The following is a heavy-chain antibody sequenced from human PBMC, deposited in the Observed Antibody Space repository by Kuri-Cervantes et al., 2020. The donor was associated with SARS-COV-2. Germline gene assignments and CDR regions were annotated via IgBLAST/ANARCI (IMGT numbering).Heavy chain of an antibody. CDR1: GYTFTGYY. Sequence: ASVKVSCKASGYTFTGYYMHWARQAPGQGLEWMGWINPNSGGTNYAQKFQGWVTMTRDTSISTVYMELSRLRSDDTAVYYCARGMVRGVIQYYYYGMDVWGQGTTVTDSS. D-gene: IGHD3-10*01. J-gene: IGHJ6*02. CDR3: ARGMVRGVIQYYYYGMDV. V-gene: IGHV1-2*04. CDR2: INPNSGGT.